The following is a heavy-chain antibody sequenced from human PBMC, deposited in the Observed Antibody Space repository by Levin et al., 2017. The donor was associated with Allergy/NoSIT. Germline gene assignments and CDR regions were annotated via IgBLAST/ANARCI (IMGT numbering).Heavy chain of an antibody. D-gene: IGHD4-17*01. CDR2: IYYSGST. CDR3: ARSNDYGDYYYYGMDV. Sequence: SETLSLTCTVSGGSISSGDYYWSWIRQPPGKGLEWIGYIYYSGSTYYNPSLKSRVTISVDTSKNQFSLKLSSVTAADTAVYYCARSNDYGDYYYYGMDVWGQGTTVTVSS. V-gene: IGHV4-30-4*01. CDR1: GGSISSGDYY. J-gene: IGHJ6*02.